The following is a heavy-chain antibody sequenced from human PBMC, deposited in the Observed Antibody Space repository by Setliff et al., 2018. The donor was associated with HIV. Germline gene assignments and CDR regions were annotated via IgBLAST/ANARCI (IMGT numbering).Heavy chain of an antibody. CDR3: AREKTLGALDI. CDR2: INTNTGNP. CDR1: GYTFTNYA. Sequence: ASVKVSCKASGYTFTNYAMNWVRQAPGQGLEWMGWINTNTGNPTYAQGFTGRFVFSLDTSVSTAFLQISSLKAEDTAVYFCAREKTLGALDIWGQGTMVTVS. V-gene: IGHV7-4-1*02. J-gene: IGHJ3*02.